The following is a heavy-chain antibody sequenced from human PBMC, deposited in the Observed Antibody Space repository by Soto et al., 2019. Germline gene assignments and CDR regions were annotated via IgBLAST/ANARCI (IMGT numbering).Heavy chain of an antibody. Sequence: QVQLVESGGGVVQPGRSLRLSCAASGFTFSSYGMHWVRQAPGKGLEWVAVISYDGSNKYYADSVKGRFTISRDNSKNTLYLQMNSLRAEDTAVYYCAKRYSGYDYFDDWGQGTLVTVSS. J-gene: IGHJ4*02. CDR2: ISYDGSNK. CDR3: AKRYSGYDYFDD. D-gene: IGHD5-12*01. CDR1: GFTFSSYG. V-gene: IGHV3-30*18.